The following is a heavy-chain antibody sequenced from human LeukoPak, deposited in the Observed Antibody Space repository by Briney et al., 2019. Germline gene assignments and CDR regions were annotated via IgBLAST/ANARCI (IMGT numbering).Heavy chain of an antibody. CDR1: GYTFTGYY. CDR3: AVLMITFGGVIAQTLTLDY. D-gene: IGHD3-16*02. V-gene: IGHV1-2*06. J-gene: IGHJ4*02. CDR2: INPNSGGT. Sequence: ASVKVSCKASGYTFTGYYMHWVRQAPGQGLEWMGRINPNSGGTNYAQKFQGRVTMTTDTSISTAYMELSRLRSDDTAVYYCAVLMITFGGVIAQTLTLDYWGQGTLVTVSS.